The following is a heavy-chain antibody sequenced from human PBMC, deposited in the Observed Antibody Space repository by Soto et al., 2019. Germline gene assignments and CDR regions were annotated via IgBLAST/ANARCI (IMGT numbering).Heavy chain of an antibody. CDR2: IYYSGST. CDR1: GGSISSYY. Sequence: PSETLSLTCTVSGGSISSYYWSWIRQPPGKGLEWIGYIYYSGSTNYNPSLKSRVTISVDTSKNQFSLKLSSVTAADTAVYYCARAPPWQLEMPKMDYYYGMDVWGQGTTVTVSS. V-gene: IGHV4-59*12. J-gene: IGHJ6*02. CDR3: ARAPPWQLEMPKMDYYYGMDV. D-gene: IGHD6-6*01.